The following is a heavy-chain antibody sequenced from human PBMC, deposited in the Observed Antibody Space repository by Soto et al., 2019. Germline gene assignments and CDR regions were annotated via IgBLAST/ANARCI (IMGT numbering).Heavy chain of an antibody. CDR2: IYHSGSI. J-gene: IGHJ5*02. CDR1: GGSISSGGYS. V-gene: IGHV4-30-2*01. Sequence: SETLSLTCTVSGGSISSGGYSWSWIRQPPGKGLEWIGYIYHSGSIYYNQSLKSRVTISVDRSKNQFSLKLSSVTAADTAVYYCARGPPFLPWGQGTLVTVSS. CDR3: ARGPPFLP. D-gene: IGHD3-3*02.